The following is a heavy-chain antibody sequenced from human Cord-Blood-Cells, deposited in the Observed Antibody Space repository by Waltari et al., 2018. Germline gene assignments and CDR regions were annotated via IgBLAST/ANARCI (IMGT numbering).Heavy chain of an antibody. CDR1: GFPFSSYG. Sequence: QVQLVESGGGVVQPERSLRLSCAASGFPFSSYGLPSVRQAPGKGLEWVAVISYDGSNKYYADSVKGRFTISRDNSKNTLYLQMNSLRAEDTAVYYCAKDGSSSFDYWGQGTLVTVSS. CDR3: AKDGSSSFDY. V-gene: IGHV3-30*18. J-gene: IGHJ4*02. D-gene: IGHD6-6*01. CDR2: ISYDGSNK.